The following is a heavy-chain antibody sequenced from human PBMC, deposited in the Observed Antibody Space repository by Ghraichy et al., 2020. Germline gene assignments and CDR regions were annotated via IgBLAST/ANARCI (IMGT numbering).Heavy chain of an antibody. CDR3: ARGSYDSSGYYYFDY. D-gene: IGHD3-22*01. J-gene: IGHJ4*02. CDR2: IYHSGST. Sequence: TLSLTCAVSGGSISSGGYSWSWIRQPPGKGLEWIGYIYHSGSTYYNPSLKSRVTISVDRSKNQFSLKLSSVTAADTAVYYCARGSYDSSGYYYFDYWGQGTLVTVSS. CDR1: GGSISSGGYS. V-gene: IGHV4-30-2*01.